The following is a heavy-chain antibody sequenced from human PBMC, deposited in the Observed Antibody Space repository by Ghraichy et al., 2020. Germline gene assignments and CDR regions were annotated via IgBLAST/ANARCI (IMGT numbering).Heavy chain of an antibody. CDR2: IWYDGSNK. V-gene: IGHV3-33*01. CDR1: GFTFSSYG. D-gene: IGHD6-13*01. Sequence: GESLNISCAASGFTFSSYGMHWVRQAPGKGLEWVAVIWYDGSNKYYADSVKGRFTISRDNSKNTLYLQMNSLRAEDTAVYYCARTTAGTGLDYWGQGTLVTVSS. J-gene: IGHJ4*02. CDR3: ARTTAGTGLDY.